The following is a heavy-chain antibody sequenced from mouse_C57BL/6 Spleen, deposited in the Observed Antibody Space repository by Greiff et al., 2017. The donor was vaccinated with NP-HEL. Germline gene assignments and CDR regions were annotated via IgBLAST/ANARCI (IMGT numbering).Heavy chain of an antibody. CDR3: AREKFITTVVRYFDV. J-gene: IGHJ1*03. CDR2: IYPGDGDT. CDR1: GYAFSSSW. D-gene: IGHD1-1*01. Sequence: QVQLQQSGPELVKPGASVKISCKASGYAFSSSWMNWVKQRPGKGLEWIGRIYPGDGDTNYNGKFKGKATLTADKSSSTAYMQLSSLTSEDSAVYFGAREKFITTVVRYFDVWGTGTTVTVSS. V-gene: IGHV1-82*01.